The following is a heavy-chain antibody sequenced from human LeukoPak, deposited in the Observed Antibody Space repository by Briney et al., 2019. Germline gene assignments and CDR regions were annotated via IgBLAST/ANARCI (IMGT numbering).Heavy chain of an antibody. Sequence: ASVKVSCKASGGTFSSYAISWVRQAPGQGLEWMGRIIPILGIANYAQKFQGRVTITADKSTSTAYMELSSLRSDDTAVYYCARDVTTMIVVEWAFDIWGQATIVTVYS. CDR1: GGTFSSYA. J-gene: IGHJ3*02. V-gene: IGHV1-69*04. CDR2: IIPILGIA. CDR3: ARDVTTMIVVEWAFDI. D-gene: IGHD3-22*01.